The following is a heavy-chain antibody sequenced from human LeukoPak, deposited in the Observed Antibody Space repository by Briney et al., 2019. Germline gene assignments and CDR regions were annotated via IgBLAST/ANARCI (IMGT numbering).Heavy chain of an antibody. D-gene: IGHD6-19*01. CDR2: ITGSGDTT. J-gene: IGHJ3*02. V-gene: IGHV3-23*01. CDR3: VNGAGGNAFAI. CDR1: GFTFSSYA. Sequence: GGSLRLSCAASGFTFSSYAVTWVRQAPGKGLEWVSGITGSGDTTFYADSVKGRFTISRDNSKNTLYLQMHSLRAEDTAVYYCVNGAGGNAFAIWGPGTMVIVSS.